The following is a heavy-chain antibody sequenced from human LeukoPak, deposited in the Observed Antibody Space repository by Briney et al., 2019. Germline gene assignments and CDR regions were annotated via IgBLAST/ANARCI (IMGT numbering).Heavy chain of an antibody. V-gene: IGHV1-69*05. CDR3: ARALDGYDFWSGYVY. CDR1: GGTFSSYA. D-gene: IGHD3-3*01. CDR2: IIPIFGTA. J-gene: IGHJ4*02. Sequence: ASVKVSCKASGGTFSSYAISWVRQAPGQGLEWMGGIIPIFGTANYAQKFQGRVTITTDESTSTAYMELSSLRSEDTAVYYCARALDGYDFWSGYVYWGQGTLVTVSS.